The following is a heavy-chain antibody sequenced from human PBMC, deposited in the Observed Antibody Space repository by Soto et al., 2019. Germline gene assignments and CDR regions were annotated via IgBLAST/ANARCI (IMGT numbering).Heavy chain of an antibody. CDR3: ARDGGYFNWCEP. Sequence: WGSLRLSCAASGFTFSSYAMHWVRQAPGKGLEWVAVISYDGSNKYYADSVKGRFTISRDNSKNTLYLQMNSLRAEDTAVYYCARDGGYFNWCEPLGQQTLVSTSS. D-gene: IGHD5-18*01. CDR2: ISYDGSNK. V-gene: IGHV3-30-3*01. CDR1: GFTFSSYA. J-gene: IGHJ5*02.